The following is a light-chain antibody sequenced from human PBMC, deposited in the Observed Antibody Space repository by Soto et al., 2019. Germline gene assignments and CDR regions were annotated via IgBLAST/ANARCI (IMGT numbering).Light chain of an antibody. Sequence: QSALTQPRSVSGSPGQSVTISCTGTNSDIGGYKYVSWYQQHPGKAPKVMIYDVSSRPSGVPDRFSGSKSGNTTSLTISGRQAADEADYYCCSYAANYNVWVFGGGTKLTVL. J-gene: IGLJ3*02. CDR1: NSDIGGYKY. V-gene: IGLV2-11*01. CDR2: DVS. CDR3: CSYAANYNVWV.